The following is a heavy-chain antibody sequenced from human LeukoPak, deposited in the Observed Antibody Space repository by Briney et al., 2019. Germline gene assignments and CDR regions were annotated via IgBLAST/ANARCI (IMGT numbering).Heavy chain of an antibody. V-gene: IGHV3-7*04. CDR3: ARWVTMDV. CDR1: VDTPIISW. Sequence: GGTLRLSRAASVDTPIISWTSWVRHAPGKGLEWVANIKQDGSEKYYVDSVKGRFTISRDNAKNSLYLQMNSLRAEDTAVYYCARWVTMDVWGQGTTVTVSS. J-gene: IGHJ6*02. CDR2: IKQDGSEK. D-gene: IGHD5-18*01.